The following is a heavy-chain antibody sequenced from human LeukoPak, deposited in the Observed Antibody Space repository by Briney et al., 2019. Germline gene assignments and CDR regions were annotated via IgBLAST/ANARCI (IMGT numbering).Heavy chain of an antibody. CDR1: GYTITELS. J-gene: IGHJ4*02. CDR2: FDPEDGET. D-gene: IGHD5-18*01. V-gene: IGHV1-24*01. CDR3: ATVPTWIQLWGFDY. Sequence: ASVKVSCRVSGYTITELSMHWVRQAPGKGLEWMGGFDPEDGETIYAQKFQGRVTMTEDTSTDTAYMELSSLRSEDTAVYYCATVPTWIQLWGFDYWGQGTLVTVSS.